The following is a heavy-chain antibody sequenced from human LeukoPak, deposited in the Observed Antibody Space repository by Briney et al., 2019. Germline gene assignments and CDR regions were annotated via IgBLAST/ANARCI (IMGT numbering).Heavy chain of an antibody. CDR2: INNDGSST. CDR3: ARVRSAAAVDY. J-gene: IGHJ4*02. Sequence: GGSLRLSCAASGFTFSSYWMHWLRQAPGRGLVWVSRINNDGSSTSYADPVKGRFTIYRDNAKNTLHLQMNSLRAEDTAVYYCARVRSAAAVDYWGKGTLVTVSS. CDR1: GFTFSSYW. V-gene: IGHV3-74*01.